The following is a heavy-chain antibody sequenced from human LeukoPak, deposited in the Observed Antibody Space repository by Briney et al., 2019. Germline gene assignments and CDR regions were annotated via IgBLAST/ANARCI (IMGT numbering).Heavy chain of an antibody. Sequence: PSETLSLTCTVSGGSISTYYWSWIRQPPGTGLEWIGYIYYSGSTNYNPSLKSRVSISVDTSKNQFSLKLSSVTAADTAVYYCARDRGGTYVYWGQGTLVTVSS. CDR1: GGSISTYY. J-gene: IGHJ4*02. V-gene: IGHV4-59*01. D-gene: IGHD1-1*01. CDR3: ARDRGGTYVY. CDR2: IYYSGST.